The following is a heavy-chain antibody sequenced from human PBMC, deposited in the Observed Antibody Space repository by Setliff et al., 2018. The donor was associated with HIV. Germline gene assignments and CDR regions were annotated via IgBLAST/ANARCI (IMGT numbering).Heavy chain of an antibody. Sequence: LTCAVYGGSFSGYYWSWIRQSPGKGLEWIGEMNDSGSTNYNPSLKSRVTVSLDTSKNHFSLKLSSVTAADTAVYYCARRSGYLNAFDIWGQGTMVTVSS. CDR3: ARRSGYLNAFDI. CDR2: MNDSGST. D-gene: IGHD5-12*01. V-gene: IGHV4-34*01. CDR1: GGSFSGYY. J-gene: IGHJ3*02.